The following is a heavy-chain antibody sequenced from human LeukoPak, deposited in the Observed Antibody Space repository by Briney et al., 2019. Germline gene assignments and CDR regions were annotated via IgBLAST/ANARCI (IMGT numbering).Heavy chain of an antibody. D-gene: IGHD6-13*01. CDR3: AKDGEGQQPH. CDR2: ISGSGSTT. CDR1: GFTFSSYA. Sequence: GGSLRLSCAASGFTFSSYALSWVRQAPGKGLEWVSAISGSGSTTYYADSVKGRFTISRNNSKNTLYLQMNSLRAEDTAVYYCAKDGEGQQPHWSQGTLVTVSS. V-gene: IGHV3-23*01. J-gene: IGHJ4*02.